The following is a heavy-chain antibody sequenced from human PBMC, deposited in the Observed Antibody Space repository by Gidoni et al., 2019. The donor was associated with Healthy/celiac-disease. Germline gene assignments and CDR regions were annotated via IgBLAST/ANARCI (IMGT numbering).Heavy chain of an antibody. CDR3: ARESEIAVAGTHWFDP. Sequence: QVQLVQSGAEVKKPGASVKVSCKASGYTFTSYAMHWVRQAPGQRLEWMGWINAGNGNTKYSQKFQGRVTITRDTSASTAYMELSSLRSEDTAVYYCARESEIAVAGTHWFDPWGQGTLVTVSS. CDR1: GYTFTSYA. V-gene: IGHV1-3*01. CDR2: INAGNGNT. D-gene: IGHD6-19*01. J-gene: IGHJ5*02.